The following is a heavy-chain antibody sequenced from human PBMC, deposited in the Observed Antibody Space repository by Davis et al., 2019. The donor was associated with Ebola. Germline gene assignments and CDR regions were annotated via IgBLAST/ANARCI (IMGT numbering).Heavy chain of an antibody. V-gene: IGHV3-7*03. Sequence: GESLKISCAASGFTFSSYWMIWVRQAPGKGLEWVANIKQDGSEKYYVDSVKGRFTISRDSSKNTLYLQMNSLRTGDTAVYYCAKGYYNDYAFDYWGQGTLVTVSS. CDR2: IKQDGSEK. J-gene: IGHJ4*02. CDR1: GFTFSSYW. CDR3: AKGYYNDYAFDY. D-gene: IGHD4-11*01.